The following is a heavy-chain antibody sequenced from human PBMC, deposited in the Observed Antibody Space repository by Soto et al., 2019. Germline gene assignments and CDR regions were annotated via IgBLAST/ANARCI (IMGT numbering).Heavy chain of an antibody. D-gene: IGHD3-10*01. Sequence: PSETLSLTCDVYGGSFSGYYWSWIRQPPGKGLEWIGEINHSGSNNYNPSLKSRVTISVDTSKNQFSLKLSSVTAADTAVYYCATPGVMGYGSGPTFFDYWGQGTLVT. CDR3: ATPGVMGYGSGPTFFDY. CDR1: GGSFSGYY. J-gene: IGHJ4*02. V-gene: IGHV4-34*01. CDR2: INHSGSN.